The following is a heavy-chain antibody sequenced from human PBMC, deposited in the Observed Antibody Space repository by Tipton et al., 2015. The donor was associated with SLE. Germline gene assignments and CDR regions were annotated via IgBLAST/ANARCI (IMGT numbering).Heavy chain of an antibody. CDR3: ASGGFYGSGSYYGGWFDP. V-gene: IGHV4-61*05. D-gene: IGHD3-10*01. CDR2: THTSGST. J-gene: IGHJ5*02. CDR1: DDFISSSDYY. Sequence: TLSLTCTVSDDFISSSDYYWGWIRQAPGKRLEWIGYTHTSGSTDYNPSLKSRVTISVDTSKNQFSLKLTSVTAADTGVYYCASGGFYGSGSYYGGWFDPWGQGTLVTVSS.